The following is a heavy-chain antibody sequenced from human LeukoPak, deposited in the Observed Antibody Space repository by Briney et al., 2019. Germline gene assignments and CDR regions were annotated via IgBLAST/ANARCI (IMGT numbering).Heavy chain of an antibody. Sequence: SETLSLTCAVSGGSISSSNWWSWVRQPPGKGLEWIGEIYHSGSTNYNPSLKSRVTISVDTSKNQFSLKLSSVTAADTAVYYCASSGYSGYDGDYYYMDVWGKGTTVTISS. CDR1: GGSISSSNW. D-gene: IGHD5-12*01. J-gene: IGHJ6*03. CDR2: IYHSGST. CDR3: ASSGYSGYDGDYYYMDV. V-gene: IGHV4-4*02.